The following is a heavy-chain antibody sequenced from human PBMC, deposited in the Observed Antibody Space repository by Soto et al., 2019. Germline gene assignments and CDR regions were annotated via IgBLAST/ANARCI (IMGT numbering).Heavy chain of an antibody. J-gene: IGHJ3*02. Sequence: PGGSLRLSCAASGFTFSSYAMSWVRLAPGKGLEWVSGISDSGTSTYYRDSVKGRFTISRDNSKNTVYLQMNSLRAEDTALYYCAKAKTPHNVFDIGGQGKMVTVS. CDR1: GFTFSSYA. V-gene: IGHV3-23*01. CDR2: ISDSGTST. CDR3: AKAKTPHNVFDI.